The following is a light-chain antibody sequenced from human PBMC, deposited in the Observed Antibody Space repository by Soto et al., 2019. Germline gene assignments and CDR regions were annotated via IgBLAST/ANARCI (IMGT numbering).Light chain of an antibody. Sequence: QSVLTQPASVSGSPGQSITISCTGTSSDVGGYNYLSWYQQHPGKAPKLMIYEVSNRPSGVSNRFSGSKSGNTASLTISGLQAEDEADYYCSSYTSSRLGVFGTGTKVTVL. CDR2: EVS. CDR3: SSYTSSRLGV. J-gene: IGLJ1*01. V-gene: IGLV2-14*01. CDR1: SSDVGGYNY.